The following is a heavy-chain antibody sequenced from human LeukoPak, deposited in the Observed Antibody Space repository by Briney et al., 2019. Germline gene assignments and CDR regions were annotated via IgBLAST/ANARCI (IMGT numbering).Heavy chain of an antibody. J-gene: IGHJ4*02. Sequence: PSETLSLTCAVSGGSISSGGYYWSWIRQHPGKGLEWIGYIYYSGSTYYNPSLKSRVTISVDTSKNQFSLKLSSVTAADTAVYYCARGGSYYREFDYWGQGTLVTVSS. CDR2: IYYSGST. V-gene: IGHV4-31*11. D-gene: IGHD1-26*01. CDR1: GGSISSGGYY. CDR3: ARGGSYYREFDY.